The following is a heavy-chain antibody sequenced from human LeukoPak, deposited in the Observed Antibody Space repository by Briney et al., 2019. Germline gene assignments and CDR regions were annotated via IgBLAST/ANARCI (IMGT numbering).Heavy chain of an antibody. CDR1: GGSISSTNW. CDR2: VHLDGRT. CDR3: AREGGPFRPLDY. Sequence: SETLSRTCGVSGGSISSTNWWTWVRQPPGKGLEWIGEVHLDGRTNYNPSLQSRLTMSVDFSENHISLKLTSVTAADTAVYYCAREGGPFRPLDYSGQGTLVTVSS. J-gene: IGHJ4*02. D-gene: IGHD2/OR15-2a*01. V-gene: IGHV4-4*02.